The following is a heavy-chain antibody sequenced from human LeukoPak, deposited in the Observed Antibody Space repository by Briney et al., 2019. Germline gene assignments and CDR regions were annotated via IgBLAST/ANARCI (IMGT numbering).Heavy chain of an antibody. CDR1: GFTFSSYG. CDR3: AGVVPAATYYYYYYMDV. Sequence: PGGSLRLSCAASGFTFSSYGMHWVRQAPGRGLEWVAVISYDGSNKYYADSVKGRFTISRDNSKNTLYLQMNSLRAEDTAVYYCAGVVPAATYYYYYYMDVWGKGTTVTVSS. J-gene: IGHJ6*03. CDR2: ISYDGSNK. V-gene: IGHV3-30*03. D-gene: IGHD2-2*01.